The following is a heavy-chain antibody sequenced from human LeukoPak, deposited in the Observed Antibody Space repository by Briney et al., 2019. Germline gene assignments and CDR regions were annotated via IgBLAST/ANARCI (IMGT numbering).Heavy chain of an antibody. D-gene: IGHD1-26*01. CDR1: GFTFSNAW. CDR3: TTDPTIVGATPNIKDFDY. CDR2: IKSKTDGGTT. J-gene: IGHJ4*02. V-gene: IGHV3-15*01. Sequence: GGSLRLSCAASGFTFSNAWMSWVRQAPGKGLEWVGRIKSKTDGGTTDYAAPVKGRFTISRDDSKNTLYLQMNSLKTEDTAVYYCTTDPTIVGATPNIKDFDYWGQGTLVTVSS.